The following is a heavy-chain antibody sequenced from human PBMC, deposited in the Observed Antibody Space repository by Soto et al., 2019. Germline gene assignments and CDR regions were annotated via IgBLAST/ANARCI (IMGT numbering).Heavy chain of an antibody. CDR3: ARVGPLVPYYSDSSPYTFGNWFDP. Sequence: SQTLSLSCAVFGYSSSGGDYWGWLRQPTGKGLEWIGSIYHGGSTYYNPSINSRVTLSISMTNNHVSLILNSVTAADTAVYYCARVGPLVPYYSDSSPYTFGNWFDPWGQGTLVTVSS. D-gene: IGHD3-22*01. CDR2: IYHGGST. V-gene: IGHV4-38-2*01. J-gene: IGHJ5*02. CDR1: GYSSSGGDY.